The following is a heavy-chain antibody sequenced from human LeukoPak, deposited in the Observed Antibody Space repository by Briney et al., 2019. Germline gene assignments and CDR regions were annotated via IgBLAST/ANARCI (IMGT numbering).Heavy chain of an antibody. Sequence: GGSLRLSCAASGFTFSSYAMSWVRQAPGKGLEWVSSISGSGGSTYYTDSVKGRFTISRGNSKNTLHLRMNSLRAEDTAVYYCAKGVVPAAYRYYFDYWGQGTLVTVSS. CDR1: GFTFSSYA. CDR3: AKGVVPAAYRYYFDY. V-gene: IGHV3-23*01. J-gene: IGHJ4*02. D-gene: IGHD2-2*01. CDR2: ISGSGGST.